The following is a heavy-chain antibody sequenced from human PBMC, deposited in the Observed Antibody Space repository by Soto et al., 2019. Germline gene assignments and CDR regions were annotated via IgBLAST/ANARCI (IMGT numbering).Heavy chain of an antibody. CDR2: ISGGGGSI. CDR3: AKGKSSNYVSHAFDV. CDR1: GFNFNTYA. J-gene: IGHJ3*01. D-gene: IGHD3-10*02. V-gene: IGHV3-23*01. Sequence: EVQVLESGGGLVQPGGSLRLSCAASGFNFNTYAMSWVRQAPGKGLEWVSGISGGGGSIHYVDSVKGRFTISRDNSKNTLYLQRNSLRGEDTAVYYCAKGKSSNYVSHAFDVWGQGTMVTVSS.